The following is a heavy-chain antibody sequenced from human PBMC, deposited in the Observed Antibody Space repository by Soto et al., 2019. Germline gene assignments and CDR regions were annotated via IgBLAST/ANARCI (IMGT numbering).Heavy chain of an antibody. V-gene: IGHV4-61*01. CDR1: GGSVSSGSYY. J-gene: IGHJ6*02. D-gene: IGHD1-7*01. CDR2: IYYSGST. CDR3: ARGEKTGTTWCYGMDV. Sequence: SETLSLTCTVSGGSVSSGSYYWSWIRQPPGKGLEWIGYIYYSGSTNYNPSLKSRVTISVDTSKNQFSLKLSSVTAADTAVYYCARGEKTGTTWCYGMDVWGQGTTVTVSS.